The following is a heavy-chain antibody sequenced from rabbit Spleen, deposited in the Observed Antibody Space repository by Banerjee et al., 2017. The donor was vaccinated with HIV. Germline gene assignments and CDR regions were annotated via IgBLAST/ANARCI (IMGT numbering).Heavy chain of an antibody. D-gene: IGHD8-1*01. CDR2: VDVGSSGFT. J-gene: IGHJ6*01. Sequence: VESGGDLVKPGASLTLTCTASGVSFSFNNYMCWVRQAPGKGLEWIGCVDVGSSGFTYFATWAKGRFTISKTSSTAVTLQMTSLTAADTATYFCARDAASSFSSYGMDLWGPGTIVTVS. V-gene: IGHV1S40*01. CDR3: ARDAASSFSSYGMDL. CDR1: GVSFSFNNY.